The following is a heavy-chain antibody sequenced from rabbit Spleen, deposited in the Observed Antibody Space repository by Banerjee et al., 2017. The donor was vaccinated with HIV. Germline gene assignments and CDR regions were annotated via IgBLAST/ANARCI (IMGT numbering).Heavy chain of an antibody. Sequence: QEQLVESGGGLVQPGESLKLSCKASGIDFSSYAMIWVRQAPGKGLEWIACIYGGSSGSTYYASWAKGRFTISKTSSTTVTLQMTSLTAADTATYFCARSGYVGWGGDGDLTGNKLWGQGTLVTVS. CDR2: IYGGSSGST. D-gene: IGHD4-1*01. J-gene: IGHJ4*01. CDR1: GIDFSSYA. CDR3: ARSGYVGWGGDGDLTGNKL. V-gene: IGHV1S45*01.